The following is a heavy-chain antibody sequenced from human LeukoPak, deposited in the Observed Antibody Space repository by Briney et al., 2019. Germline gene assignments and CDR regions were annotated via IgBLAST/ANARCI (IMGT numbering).Heavy chain of an antibody. CDR2: INPSGGT. J-gene: IGHJ4*02. CDR1: GGSISSRSYY. Sequence: SETLSLTCTVSGGSISSRSYYWGWIRQPPGKGLEWIAEINPSGGTNYNPSLKSRVTISLDTSKNHFSLKLSSVTAADTAVYYCATRNYWGQGTLVTVSS. CDR3: ATRNY. V-gene: IGHV4-39*02.